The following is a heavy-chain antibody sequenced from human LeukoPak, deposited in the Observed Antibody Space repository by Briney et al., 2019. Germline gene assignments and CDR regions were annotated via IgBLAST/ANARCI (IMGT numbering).Heavy chain of an antibody. J-gene: IGHJ4*02. CDR1: GFTFSSYA. CDR3: AKDIVVVPAAINY. D-gene: IGHD2-2*01. Sequence: GGSLRLSCAASGFTFSSYAMSWVRQAPGRGLEWVSAISGSGGSTYYADSGKGRFTISRDNSKNTLYLQMNSLRAEDTAVYYCAKDIVVVPAAINYWGQGTWSPSPQ. CDR2: ISGSGGST. V-gene: IGHV3-23*01.